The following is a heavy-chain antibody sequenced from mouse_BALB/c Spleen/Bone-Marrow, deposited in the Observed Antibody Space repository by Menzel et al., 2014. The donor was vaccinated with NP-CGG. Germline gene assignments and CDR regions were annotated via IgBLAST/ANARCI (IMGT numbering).Heavy chain of an antibody. Sequence: VQVVESGAELVRPGDSVKISCKGSGYTFTDYAMHWVKQSHAKSLEWIGVISTYYGDASYNQKFKGKATMTVDKSSSTAYMELARLTSEDSAIYYCARESIYYYGSTLDYWGQGTTLTVSS. V-gene: IGHV1S137*01. CDR3: ARESIYYYGSTLDY. CDR2: ISTYYGDA. CDR1: GYTFTDYA. J-gene: IGHJ2*01. D-gene: IGHD1-1*01.